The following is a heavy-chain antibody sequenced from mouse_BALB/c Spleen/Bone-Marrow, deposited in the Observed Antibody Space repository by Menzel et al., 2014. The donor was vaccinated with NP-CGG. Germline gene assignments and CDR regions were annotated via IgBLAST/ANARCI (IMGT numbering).Heavy chain of an antibody. V-gene: IGHV14-3*02. D-gene: IGHD4-1*01. J-gene: IGHJ2*01. CDR1: GYNIKDTY. CDR3: ASLTGTFDY. Sequence: EVQLQQSGADLVKPGASVKLSCTASGYNIKDTYMHWVKQRPEQGLDWIGRIDPASGNIQYDPKFQGRAAITADTSSNTAHLQLSSLTPEDTAVYYCASLTGTFDYWGQGTPLTVSS. CDR2: IDPASGNI.